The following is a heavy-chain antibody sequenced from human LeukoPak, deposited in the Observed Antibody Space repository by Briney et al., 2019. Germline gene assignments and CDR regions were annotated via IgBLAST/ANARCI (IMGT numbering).Heavy chain of an antibody. Sequence: GESLKISCKGFGYSFTNYWIGWVRQMPGKGLQWMGAIYPGDSDTRYSPSFQGQVTISADKSISTAHLQWSSLKASDTAMYYCARRRYYDSSGPRQFDYWGQGTLVTVSS. V-gene: IGHV5-51*01. D-gene: IGHD3-22*01. CDR1: GYSFTNYW. CDR2: IYPGDSDT. J-gene: IGHJ4*02. CDR3: ARRRYYDSSGPRQFDY.